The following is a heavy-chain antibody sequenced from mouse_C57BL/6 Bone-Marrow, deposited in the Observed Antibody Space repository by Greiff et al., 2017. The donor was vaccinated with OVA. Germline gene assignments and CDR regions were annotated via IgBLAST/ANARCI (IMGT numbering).Heavy chain of an antibody. CDR2: ILPGSGST. CDR1: GYTFTGYW. Sequence: VQLQQSGAELMKPGASVKLSCKATGYTFTGYWIEWVKQRPGHGLEWIGEILPGSGSTNYNEKFKGKATFTVDKSSNTAYMQLSSLTTEDSAIYCCARGGYYYGNPVVDYWGQGTTLTVSS. J-gene: IGHJ2*01. V-gene: IGHV1-9*01. D-gene: IGHD1-1*01. CDR3: ARGGYYYGNPVVDY.